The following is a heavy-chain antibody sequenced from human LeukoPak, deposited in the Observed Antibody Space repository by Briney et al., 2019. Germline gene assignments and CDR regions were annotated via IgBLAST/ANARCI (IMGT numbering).Heavy chain of an antibody. CDR1: GGSISSSSYY. CDR3: ARQGPRIDAFDI. CDR2: IYYSGST. D-gene: IGHD2-15*01. Sequence: PSETLSLTCTVSGGSISSSSYYWGWIRQPPGKGLEWIGSIYYSGSTYYNPSLKSRVTISVDTSKNQFSLKLSSVTAADTAVYYCARQGPRIDAFDIWGQGTMVTVSS. J-gene: IGHJ3*02. V-gene: IGHV4-39*01.